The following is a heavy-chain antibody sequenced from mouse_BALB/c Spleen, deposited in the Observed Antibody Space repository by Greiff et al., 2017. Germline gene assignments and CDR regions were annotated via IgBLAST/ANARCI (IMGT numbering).Heavy chain of an antibody. CDR1: GFTFSSYG. J-gene: IGHJ3*01. D-gene: IGHD2-3*01. CDR2: ISSGGSYT. Sequence: DVKLVESGGDLVKPGGSLKLSCAASGFTFSSYGMSWVRQTPDKRLEWVATISSGGSYTYYPDSVKGRFTISRDNAKNTLYLQMSSLKSEDTAMYYCASHDGYYGFAYWGQGTLVTVSA. V-gene: IGHV5-6*02. CDR3: ASHDGYYGFAY.